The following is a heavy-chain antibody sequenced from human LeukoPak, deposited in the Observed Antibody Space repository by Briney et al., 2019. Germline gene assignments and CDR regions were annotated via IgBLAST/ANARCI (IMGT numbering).Heavy chain of an antibody. CDR1: GFTFSSYG. D-gene: IGHD3-10*01. CDR2: IRYDGSNK. V-gene: IGHV3-30*02. CDR3: YTGLGALDY. J-gene: IGHJ4*02. Sequence: PGGSLRLSCAASGFTFSSYGMHWVRQAPGKGLEWVAFIRYDGSNKYYADSVKGRFTISRDNSKNTLYPQMNSLRAEDTAVYYSYTGLGALDYWGQGTLVTVSS.